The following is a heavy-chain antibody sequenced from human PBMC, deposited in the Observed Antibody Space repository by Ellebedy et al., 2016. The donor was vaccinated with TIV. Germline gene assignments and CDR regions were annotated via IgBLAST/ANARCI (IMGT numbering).Heavy chain of an antibody. J-gene: IGHJ3*01. V-gene: IGHV4-39*01. CDR1: GGSFSSGTYY. CDR2: IYYSGTT. CDR3: ARYCISTTCSTNAFDL. Sequence: MPSETLSLTCTVSGGSFSSGTYYGVWIRQPPGKGLEWIGTIYYSGTTYYNPSQESRVTISVDTPQNRFSVRLTSVTAEDTAVYYCARYCISTTCSTNAFDLWGQGTRVTVSS. D-gene: IGHD2-2*02.